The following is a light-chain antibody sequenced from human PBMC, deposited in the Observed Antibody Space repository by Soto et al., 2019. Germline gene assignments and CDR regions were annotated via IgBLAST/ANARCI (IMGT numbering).Light chain of an antibody. CDR3: QQYENLPT. CDR1: QNINNY. CDR2: DAS. Sequence: IQMTQSPSSLSASVGDRVTITFQASQNINNYLNLYQQKPGRAPKLLIYDASNLEAGVPSRFRGSGSGTDFTFTISRLQPEDIATYYCQQYENLPTLGQGTRLEIK. V-gene: IGKV1-33*01. J-gene: IGKJ5*01.